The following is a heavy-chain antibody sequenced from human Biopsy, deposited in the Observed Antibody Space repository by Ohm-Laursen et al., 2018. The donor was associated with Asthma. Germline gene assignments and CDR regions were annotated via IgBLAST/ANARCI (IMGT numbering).Heavy chain of an antibody. CDR3: ARCQVGYSSGWSLLLKKIYYSGMDV. Sequence: SVKVSCKLSGYSLTDLSMHWVRQAPGQGLEWLGGIITVFGTTNYGQKFQGRVTITADESTSTAYMEVTSLRSEDTAIYYCARCQVGYSSGWSLLLKKIYYSGMDVWGQGTAVTVSS. J-gene: IGHJ6*02. D-gene: IGHD6-19*01. CDR2: IITVFGTT. V-gene: IGHV1-69*13. CDR1: GYSLTDLS.